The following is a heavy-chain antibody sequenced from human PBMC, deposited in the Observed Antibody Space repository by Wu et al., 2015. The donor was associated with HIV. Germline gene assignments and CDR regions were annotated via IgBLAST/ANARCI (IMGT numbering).Heavy chain of an antibody. Sequence: QVQLVQSGAEVKKPGSSVKVSCKAFGGTFSRYAISWVRQAPGQGLEWLAGIIPTLGQANYAQKFQGRVTITAEPSTSTAYMELTSLRSDDTAVYYCARAPATSCFDYWGRGNPGHRLL. CDR1: GGTFSRYA. CDR2: IIPTLGQA. CDR3: ARAPATSCFDY. V-gene: IGHV1-69*12. J-gene: IGHJ4*02. D-gene: IGHD2-2*01.